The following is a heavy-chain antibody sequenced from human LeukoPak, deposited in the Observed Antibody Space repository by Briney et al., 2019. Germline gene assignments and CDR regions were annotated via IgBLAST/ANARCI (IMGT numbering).Heavy chain of an antibody. D-gene: IGHD1-7*01. CDR1: GHTFTSYG. CDR2: ISAYNGNT. CDR3: ARAPTGAGYNWNSNWFDP. J-gene: IGHJ5*02. V-gene: IGHV1-18*01. Sequence: ASVKVSCKASGHTFTSYGISWVRQAPGQGLEWMGWISAYNGNTNYAQKLQGRVTMTTDTSTSTAYMELSSLRSEDTAVYYCARAPTGAGYNWNSNWFDPWGQGTLVTVSS.